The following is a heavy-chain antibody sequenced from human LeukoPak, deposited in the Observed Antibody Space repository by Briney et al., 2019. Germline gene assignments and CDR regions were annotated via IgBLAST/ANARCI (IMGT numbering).Heavy chain of an antibody. J-gene: IGHJ4*02. CDR1: GFTLSSHTYG. Sequence: GGSLRLSCEASGFTLSSHTYGMNWVRQAPGKGLEWVSSISSSSTYIYYADSVQGRFTISRDNARNSLFLQMNSLRAEDTAVYYCARDRDWVFDYWGQGTLVTVSS. V-gene: IGHV3-21*01. D-gene: IGHD3/OR15-3a*01. CDR3: ARDRDWVFDY. CDR2: ISSSSTYI.